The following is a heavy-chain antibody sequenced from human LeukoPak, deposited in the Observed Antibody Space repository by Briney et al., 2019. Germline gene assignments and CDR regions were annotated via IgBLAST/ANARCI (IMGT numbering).Heavy chain of an antibody. CDR1: GFTVSSNY. D-gene: IGHD4-17*01. V-gene: IGHV3-53*01. CDR3: AKVNDYGDYLDAFDI. Sequence: GESLRLSCVASGFTVSSNYMNWVRQAPGKGLEWLSVIYSGGSTYYADSVKGRFTISRDNSKNTLYLQMNSLRAEDTAVYYCAKVNDYGDYLDAFDIWGQGTMVTVSS. J-gene: IGHJ3*02. CDR2: IYSGGST.